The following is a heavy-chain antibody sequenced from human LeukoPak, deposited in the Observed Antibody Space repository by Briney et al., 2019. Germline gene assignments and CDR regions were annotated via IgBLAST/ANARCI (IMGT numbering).Heavy chain of an antibody. CDR2: IYYSGST. CDR1: GGSVSSGSYY. J-gene: IGHJ6*02. V-gene: IGHV4-61*01. D-gene: IGHD6-13*01. Sequence: SETLSLTCTVSGGSVSSGSYYWSWIRQPPGKGLEWIVYIYYSGSTNYNPSLKSRVTISVDTSKNQFSLKLSSVTAADTAVYYCARVGGGSRYNYYYGMDVWGQGTTVTVSS. CDR3: ARVGGGSRYNYYYGMDV.